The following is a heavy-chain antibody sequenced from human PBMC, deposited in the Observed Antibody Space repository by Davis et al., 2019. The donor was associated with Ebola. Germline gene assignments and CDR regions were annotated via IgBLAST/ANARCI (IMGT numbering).Heavy chain of an antibody. CDR2: ISGGGGTT. CDR1: GFTFTNYW. CDR3: ARSFGVLIEGWFDP. J-gene: IGHJ5*02. D-gene: IGHD3-3*01. Sequence: GESLKISCATSGFTFTNYWMHWVRQAPGKGLVWVSRISGGGGTTDYAASVKGRFTISRDYAKNTLYLQMNSLRAEDTAVYYCARSFGVLIEGWFDPWGQGTLVTVSS. V-gene: IGHV3-74*01.